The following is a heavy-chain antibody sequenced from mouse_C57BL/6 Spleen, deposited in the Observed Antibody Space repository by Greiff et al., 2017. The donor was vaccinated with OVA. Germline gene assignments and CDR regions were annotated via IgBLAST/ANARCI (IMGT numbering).Heavy chain of an antibody. J-gene: IGHJ4*01. Sequence: VQLQQSGAEFVKPGASVKMSCKASGYTFTSYWITWVKQRPGQGLEWIGDIYPGSGSTNYHETFKSQVTLTVDTASSTAYLQLRSLTSKYSAVEYCERITPHYNAMDYWGQGTSVTVSS. CDR1: GYTFTSYW. CDR2: IYPGSGST. CDR3: ERITPHYNAMDY. V-gene: IGHV1-55*01.